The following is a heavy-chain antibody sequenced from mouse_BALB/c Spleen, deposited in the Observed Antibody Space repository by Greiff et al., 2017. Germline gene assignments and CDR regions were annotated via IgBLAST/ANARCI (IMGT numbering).Heavy chain of an antibody. D-gene: IGHD2-1*01. V-gene: IGHV4-1*02. J-gene: IGHJ4*01. Sequence: EVKLMESGGGLVQPGGSLKLSCAASGFDFSRYWMSWVRQAPGKGLEWIGEINPDSSTINYTPSLKDKFIISRDNAKNTLYLQMSKVRSEDTALYYCARRSYYGNYVGAMDYWGQGTSVTVSS. CDR1: GFDFSRYW. CDR3: ARRSYYGNYVGAMDY. CDR2: INPDSSTI.